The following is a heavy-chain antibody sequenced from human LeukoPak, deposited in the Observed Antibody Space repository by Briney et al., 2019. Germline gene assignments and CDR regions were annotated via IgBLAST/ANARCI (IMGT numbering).Heavy chain of an antibody. J-gene: IGHJ4*02. CDR2: IYYDGST. V-gene: IGHV4-59*01. CDR1: GGSISSYY. D-gene: IGHD2-21*01. Sequence: SETLSLTCTVSGGSISSYYWSWIRQPPGKGLEWIGYIYYDGSTNYNPSLQSRVTISVDTSKNQFSVKLKSVTAADTAVYYCARSRVIGASPYYCDYWGQGTLVTVSS. CDR3: ARSRVIGASPYYCDY.